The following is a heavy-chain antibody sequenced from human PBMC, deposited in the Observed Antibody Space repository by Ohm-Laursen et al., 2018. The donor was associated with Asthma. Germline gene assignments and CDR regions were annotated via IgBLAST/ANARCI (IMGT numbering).Heavy chain of an antibody. CDR1: GFTFSTSA. CDR2: LWYDGSRK. Sequence: SLRLSCAASGFTFSTSAMHWVRQGPAKGLEWVASLWYDGSRKHYTDSVKGRFSISRDTSKNSLYLEMNSLRVEDTAVYYCVTDAWWSYVHWGLGTLVTVSS. D-gene: IGHD1-26*01. V-gene: IGHV3-33*01. CDR3: VTDAWWSYVH. J-gene: IGHJ4*02.